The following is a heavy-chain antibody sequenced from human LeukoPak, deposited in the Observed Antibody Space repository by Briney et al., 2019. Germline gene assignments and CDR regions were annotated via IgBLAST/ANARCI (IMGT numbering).Heavy chain of an antibody. Sequence: GGSLRLSCAASGFTFSSYGMPWVRQAPGKGLEWVAVIWYDGSNKYYADSVKGRSTISRDNSKNTLYLQMNSLRAEDTAVYYCARDDVDFWSGYPTSYYYYGMDVWGQGTTVTVSS. J-gene: IGHJ6*02. CDR3: ARDDVDFWSGYPTSYYYYGMDV. CDR1: GFTFSSYG. D-gene: IGHD3-3*01. V-gene: IGHV3-33*01. CDR2: IWYDGSNK.